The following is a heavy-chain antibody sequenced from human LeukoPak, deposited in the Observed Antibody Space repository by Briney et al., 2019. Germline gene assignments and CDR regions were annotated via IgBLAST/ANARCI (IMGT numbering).Heavy chain of an antibody. J-gene: IGHJ4*02. CDR2: IYYSGST. CDR3: ARALNPLPGTYFFDY. D-gene: IGHD2-15*01. CDR1: GGSINSYY. Sequence: SETLSLTCTVSGGSINSYYWSWIRQPPGKGLEWSGYIYYSGSTNYSPSLKSRVTMSVDTSKNQFSLNLISVTAADTAVYYCARALNPLPGTYFFDYWGQGTLVTVSS. V-gene: IGHV4-59*12.